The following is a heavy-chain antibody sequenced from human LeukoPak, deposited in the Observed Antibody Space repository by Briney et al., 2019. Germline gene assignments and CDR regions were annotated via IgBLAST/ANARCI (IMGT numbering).Heavy chain of an antibody. V-gene: IGHV4-4*07. D-gene: IGHD5-12*01. J-gene: IGHJ4*02. CDR1: GGSISSYY. CDR2: IYTSGST. CDR3: ARNGVVATYHYFDY. Sequence: SETLSLNCTVSGGSISSYYWSWLRQPAGKGLEWIGRIYTSGSTNYNPSLKSRVTMSVDTSKNQFSLKLSSVTAADTAVYYCARNGVVATYHYFDYWGQETLVTVPS.